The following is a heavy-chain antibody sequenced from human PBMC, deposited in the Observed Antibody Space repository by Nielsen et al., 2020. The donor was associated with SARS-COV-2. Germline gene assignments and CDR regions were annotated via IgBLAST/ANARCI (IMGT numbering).Heavy chain of an antibody. CDR1: GFTFSSYG. V-gene: IGHV3-33*01. D-gene: IGHD6-19*01. CDR3: ARGGESGIAVAGTWEGYYYYGMDV. J-gene: IGHJ6*02. CDR2: IWYDGSNK. Sequence: GGSLRLSCAASGFTFSSYGMHWVRQAPGKGLEWVAVIWYDGSNKYYADSVKGRFTISRDNSKNTLYLQMNSLRAEDTAVYYCARGGESGIAVAGTWEGYYYYGMDVWGQGTTVTVSS.